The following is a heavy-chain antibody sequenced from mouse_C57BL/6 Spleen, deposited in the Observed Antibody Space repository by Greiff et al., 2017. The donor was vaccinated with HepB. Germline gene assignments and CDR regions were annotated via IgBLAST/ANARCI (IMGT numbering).Heavy chain of an antibody. Sequence: VQLQESGPELVKAGASVKLSCKASGYTFTSYDINWVKQRPGQGLEWIGWIYPRDGSTKYNEKFKGKATLTVDTSSSTAYMELHSLTSEDSAVYFCARGASLTTVVSFDYWGQGTTLTVSS. V-gene: IGHV1-85*01. CDR3: ARGASLTTVVSFDY. D-gene: IGHD1-1*01. CDR1: GYTFTSYD. J-gene: IGHJ2*01. CDR2: IYPRDGST.